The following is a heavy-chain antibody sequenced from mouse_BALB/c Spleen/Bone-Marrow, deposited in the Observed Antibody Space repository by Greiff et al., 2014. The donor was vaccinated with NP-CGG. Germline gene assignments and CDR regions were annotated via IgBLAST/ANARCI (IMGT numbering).Heavy chain of an antibody. D-gene: IGHD1-1*01. V-gene: IGHV6-6*02. CDR2: IRLKSNNYAT. CDR1: GFTFSNYW. J-gene: IGHJ3*01. CDR3: TRDYSY. Sequence: DVKLVESGGGLVQPGGSMKLSCVASGFTFSNYWMIWVRQSPEKGLDWVAEIRLKSNNYATHYAESVKGRFTISRDDSKSSVYLQMNNLRAEDTGIYYCTRDYSYWGQGTLVTVSA.